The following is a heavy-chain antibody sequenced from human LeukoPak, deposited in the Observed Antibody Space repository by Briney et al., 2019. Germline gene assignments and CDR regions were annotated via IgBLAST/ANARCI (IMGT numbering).Heavy chain of an antibody. J-gene: IGHJ4*02. CDR2: ISGSGNST. CDR3: AIVQTPYCSSTSCYNFDY. V-gene: IGHV3-23*01. CDR1: GFTFSSYA. D-gene: IGHD2-2*02. Sequence: QPGGSLRLSCAASGFTFSSYAMTWVRQAPGKGLEWVSAISGSGNSTYYADSVKGRFTISRDNSKNTLYLQINSLRAEDTAVYYCAIVQTPYCSSTSCYNFDYWGQGTLVTVSS.